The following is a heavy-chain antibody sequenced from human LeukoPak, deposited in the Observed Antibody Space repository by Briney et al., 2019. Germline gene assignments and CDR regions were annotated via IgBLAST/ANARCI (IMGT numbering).Heavy chain of an antibody. CDR1: GGSFSGYY. V-gene: IGHV4-34*11. J-gene: IGHJ6*02. CDR3: ARNNYVTHFYGLDV. CDR2: IYYSGST. D-gene: IGHD4-11*01. Sequence: SETLSLTCAVYGGSFSGYYWSWIRQPPGKGLEWIGYIYYSGSTNYNPSLKSRVTISIDTSKNQFSLKLSSVTAADTAVYFCARNNYVTHFYGLDVWGQGTTVTVSS.